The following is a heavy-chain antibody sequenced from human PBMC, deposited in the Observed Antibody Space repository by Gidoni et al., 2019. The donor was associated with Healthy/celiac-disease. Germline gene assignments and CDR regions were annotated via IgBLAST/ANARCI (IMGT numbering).Heavy chain of an antibody. D-gene: IGHD3-10*01. V-gene: IGHV3-23*01. Sequence: EVPPLESGGGLVQTGGSLRLSGAASGFTCSSYAISWVRRAPGKGLEWVSAISGSGGSTYYADSVRGRFTISRDNSKNTLYLQMNSLRAEDTAVYYCAKDLRFHWGQGTLVTVSS. CDR2: ISGSGGST. CDR3: AKDLRFH. J-gene: IGHJ4*02. CDR1: GFTCSSYA.